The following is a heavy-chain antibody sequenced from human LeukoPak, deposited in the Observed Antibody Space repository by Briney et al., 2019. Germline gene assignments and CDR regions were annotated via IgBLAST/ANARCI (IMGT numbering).Heavy chain of an antibody. CDR3: ARDLYCSGGSCNTYSPFDI. J-gene: IGHJ3*02. CDR2: IYSSGST. CDR1: GGSISNYY. V-gene: IGHV4-4*07. D-gene: IGHD2-15*01. Sequence: SETLSLTCTVSGGSISNYYWSWIRQPAGKGLEWIGRIYSSGSTNYNPSLRSRVTMSVDTSKNQFSLKLTSVTAADTAMYYCARDLYCSGGSCNTYSPFDIWGQGTLVTVSS.